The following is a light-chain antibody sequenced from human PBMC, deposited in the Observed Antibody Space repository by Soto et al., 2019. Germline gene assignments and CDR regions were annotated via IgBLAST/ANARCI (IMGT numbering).Light chain of an antibody. J-gene: IGKJ3*01. V-gene: IGKV2-28*01. CDR2: LGS. CDR3: MQALQTPRT. Sequence: DIVMTQSPLSLTVTPGEPASISCRSSQSLLHSDGYSFLDWYLQKPGQSPQLLIYLGSTRAPGVPDRFSGSGSGTDFILKINRVEAEDGGVYYCMQALQTPRTFGPGTKVDIK. CDR1: QSLLHSDGYSF.